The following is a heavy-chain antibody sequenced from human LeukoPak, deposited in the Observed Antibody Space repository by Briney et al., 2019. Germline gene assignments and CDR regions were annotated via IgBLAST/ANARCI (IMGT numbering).Heavy chain of an antibody. J-gene: IGHJ5*02. CDR2: INHSGST. Sequence: SETLSLTCAVYGGSFSGYYWSWIRQPPGKGLEWIGEINHSGSTNYNPSLKSRVTISVDTSKNQFSLKLSSVTAADTAVYYCARSRMVYAWLWGSNWFDPWGQGTLVTVSS. CDR1: GGSFSGYY. D-gene: IGHD2-8*01. CDR3: ARSRMVYAWLWGSNWFDP. V-gene: IGHV4-34*01.